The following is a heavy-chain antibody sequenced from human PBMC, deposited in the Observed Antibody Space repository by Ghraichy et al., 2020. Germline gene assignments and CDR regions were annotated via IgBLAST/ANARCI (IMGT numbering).Heavy chain of an antibody. CDR1: GFTFDDYG. CDR3: AKDVSASGGRDYYYYGMDV. CDR2: ISWNSAPF. J-gene: IGHJ6*02. Sequence: GGSLRLSCVASGFTFDDYGMHWVRQAPGKGLEWVSGISWNSAPFGYADSVKGRFTISRDNAKNSLYLQMNSLRAEDTGLYYCAKDVSASGGRDYYYYGMDVWGQGTTVTVSS. D-gene: IGHD6-13*01. V-gene: IGHV3-9*01.